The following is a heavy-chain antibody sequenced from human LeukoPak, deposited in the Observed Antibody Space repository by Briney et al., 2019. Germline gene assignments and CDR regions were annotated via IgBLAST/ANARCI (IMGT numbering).Heavy chain of an antibody. CDR2: ISAYNGNT. Sequence: ASVKVSCKASGYTFTGYYMHWVRQAPGQGLEWMGWISAYNGNTNYAQKLQGRVTMTTDTSTSTAYMELRSLRSDDTAVYYCARGPNIVVVPAAISYYYYMDVWGKGTTVTVSS. V-gene: IGHV1-18*04. D-gene: IGHD2-2*01. CDR1: GYTFTGYY. CDR3: ARGPNIVVVPAAISYYYYMDV. J-gene: IGHJ6*03.